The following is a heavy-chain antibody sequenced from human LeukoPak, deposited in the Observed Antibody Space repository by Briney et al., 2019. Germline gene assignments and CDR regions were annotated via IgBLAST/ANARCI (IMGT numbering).Heavy chain of an antibody. Sequence: GGSLRLSCSVSGFTFSNYAMHWVRQAPGKGLEWVSLISGGSGNIYYVDSVKGRFTTSRDNAKSSLYLQMNSLRAEDTAVYYCVRLRRNSDRSDYYYYYNSWGQGTLVTVSS. CDR2: ISGGSGNI. J-gene: IGHJ4*02. CDR3: VRLRRNSDRSDYYYYYNS. V-gene: IGHV3-21*01. CDR1: GFTFSNYA. D-gene: IGHD3-22*01.